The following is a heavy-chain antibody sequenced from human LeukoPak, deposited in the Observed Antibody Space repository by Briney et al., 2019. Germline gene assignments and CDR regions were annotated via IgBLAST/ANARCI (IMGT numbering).Heavy chain of an antibody. D-gene: IGHD3-22*01. V-gene: IGHV4-4*07. CDR2: IYTSGST. CDR3: VCSSGYYDESYYFDY. J-gene: IGHJ4*02. Sequence: SETLSLTCTVSGGSISSYYWSWIRQPAGKGLEWIGRIYTSGSTNYNPSLKSRVTMSVDTSKNQFSLKLSSVTAADTAVYYCVCSSGYYDESYYFDYWGQGTLVTGSS. CDR1: GGSISSYY.